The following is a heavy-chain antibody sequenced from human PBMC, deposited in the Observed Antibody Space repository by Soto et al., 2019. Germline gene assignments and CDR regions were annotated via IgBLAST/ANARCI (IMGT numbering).Heavy chain of an antibody. Sequence: QFQLVESGGGLVKPGGSLRLSCAASGFTFSDYYMSWIRKAPGKGLEWVSYISGSSTHTNYADSVKGRFTISRDNAKNCLYLQMNSLRAEDTAVYYCAGDRRYGSPSYYYRYWGQGTLVTVSS. V-gene: IGHV3-11*05. J-gene: IGHJ4*02. D-gene: IGHD3-10*01. CDR1: GFTFSDYY. CDR3: AGDRRYGSPSYYYRY. CDR2: ISGSSTHT.